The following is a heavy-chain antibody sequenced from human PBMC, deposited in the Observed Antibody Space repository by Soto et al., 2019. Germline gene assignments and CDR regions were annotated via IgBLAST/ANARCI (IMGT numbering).Heavy chain of an antibody. CDR3: ARVGHITNYGMAV. CDR1: GGTFSSYP. CDR2: IIPFFGTS. V-gene: IGHV1-69*01. Sequence: QVQLVQSGAEVKKPGSSVKVSCEASGGTFSSYPINWVRQAPGQGLEWMGGIIPFFGTSNYAQKFQGRVTITEEDSTSTAYMELRSLRSEDTAVYYCARVGHITNYGMAVWGQGTTVTVSS. D-gene: IGHD1-26*01. J-gene: IGHJ6*02.